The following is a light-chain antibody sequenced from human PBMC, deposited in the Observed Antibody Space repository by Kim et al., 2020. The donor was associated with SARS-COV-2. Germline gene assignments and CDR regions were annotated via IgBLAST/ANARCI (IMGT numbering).Light chain of an antibody. CDR1: QSVSSSY. J-gene: IGKJ4*01. CDR2: GAS. V-gene: IGKV3-20*01. CDR3: QQYGSSRLT. Sequence: EIVLTQSPGTMSLSPGERATLSCRASQSVSSSYLAWYQQKPGQAPRLLIYGASSRATGIPDRFSGSGSGTDFTLTISRLEPEDFAVNYCQQYGSSRLTFGGGTKVDIK.